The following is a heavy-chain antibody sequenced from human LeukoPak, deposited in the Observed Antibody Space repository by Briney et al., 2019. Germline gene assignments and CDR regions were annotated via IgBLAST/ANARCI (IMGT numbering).Heavy chain of an antibody. Sequence: GGSLRLSCAASGFTFSSYSMNWVRQAPGKGLEWVSSISSSSSYIYYADSVKGRFTISRDNAKSSLYLQMNSLRAEDTAVYYCARDPPEGYFDYWGQGTLVTVSS. CDR3: ARDPPEGYFDY. CDR2: ISSSSSYI. V-gene: IGHV3-21*01. CDR1: GFTFSSYS. D-gene: IGHD1-14*01. J-gene: IGHJ4*02.